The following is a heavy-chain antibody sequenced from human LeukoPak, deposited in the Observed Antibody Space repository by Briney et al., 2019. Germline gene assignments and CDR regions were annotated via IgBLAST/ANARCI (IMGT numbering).Heavy chain of an antibody. Sequence: GGSLRLSCAASGFTFSSYSMNWVRQAPGKGLEWVSSISSSSSYIYYADSVKGRFTISRDNAKNSLYLQMNSLRAEDTAVYYCARAQEAVAVFYYYYGMDVWGQGTTVTVSS. CDR3: ARAQEAVAVFYYYYGMDV. CDR1: GFTFSSYS. CDR2: ISSSSSYI. V-gene: IGHV3-21*01. J-gene: IGHJ6*02. D-gene: IGHD6-19*01.